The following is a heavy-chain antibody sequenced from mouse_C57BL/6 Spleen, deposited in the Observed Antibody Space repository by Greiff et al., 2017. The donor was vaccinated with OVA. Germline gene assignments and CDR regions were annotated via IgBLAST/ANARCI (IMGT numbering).Heavy chain of an antibody. D-gene: IGHD3-2*02. CDR1: GFSFNTYA. CDR3: VRHTAQATLYYAMDY. V-gene: IGHV10-1*01. J-gene: IGHJ4*01. Sequence: EVQRVESGGGLVQPKGSLKLSCAASGFSFNTYAMNWVRQAPGKGLEWVARIRSKSNNYATYYADSVKDRFTISRDDSESMLYLQMNNLKTEDTAMYYCVRHTAQATLYYAMDYWGQGTSVTVSS. CDR2: IRSKSNNYAT.